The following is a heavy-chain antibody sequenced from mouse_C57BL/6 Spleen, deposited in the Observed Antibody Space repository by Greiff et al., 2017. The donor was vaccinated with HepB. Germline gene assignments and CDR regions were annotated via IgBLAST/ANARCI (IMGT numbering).Heavy chain of an antibody. CDR2: ISDGGSYT. J-gene: IGHJ2*01. V-gene: IGHV5-4*03. Sequence: EVKLMESGGGLVKPGGSLKLSCAASGFTFSSYAMSWVRQTPEKRLEWVATISDGGSYTYYPDNVKGRFTISRDNAKNNLYLQMSHLKSEDTAMYYCARGYGSSDVGYWGQGTTLTVSS. CDR3: ARGYGSSDVGY. D-gene: IGHD1-1*01. CDR1: GFTFSSYA.